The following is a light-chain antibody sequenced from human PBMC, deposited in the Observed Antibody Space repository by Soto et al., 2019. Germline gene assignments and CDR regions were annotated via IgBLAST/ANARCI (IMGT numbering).Light chain of an antibody. CDR3: AAWDDSLNGFV. J-gene: IGLJ1*01. CDR2: RDN. V-gene: IGLV1-44*01. CDR1: SSNIGSNT. Sequence: QPVLTQPPSASGTPGQRVTISCSGSSSNIGSNTVNWYQHFPGTAPKLLIYRDNQWPSGVPDRFSASKSGTSASLAISGLQSEDEAGYYCAAWDDSLNGFVFGTGTKLTVL.